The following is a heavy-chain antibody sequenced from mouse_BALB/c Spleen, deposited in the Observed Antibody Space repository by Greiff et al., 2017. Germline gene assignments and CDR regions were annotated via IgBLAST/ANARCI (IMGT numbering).Heavy chain of an antibody. D-gene: IGHD2-2*01. CDR3: ARRLPLSYWYFDV. Sequence: EVQVVESGGGLVQPGGSLKLSCAASGFTFSSYGMSWVRQTPDKRLELVATINSNGGSTYYPDSVKGRFTISRDNAKNTLYLQMSSLKSEDTAMYYCARRLPLSYWYFDVWGAGTTVTVSS. V-gene: IGHV5-6-3*01. CDR1: GFTFSSYG. J-gene: IGHJ1*01. CDR2: INSNGGST.